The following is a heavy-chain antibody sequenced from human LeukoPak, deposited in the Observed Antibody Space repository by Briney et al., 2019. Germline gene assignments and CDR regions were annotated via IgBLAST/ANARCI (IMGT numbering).Heavy chain of an antibody. V-gene: IGHV3-9*03. Sequence: GRSLRLSCAASGFTFDDYAMHWVRQAPGKGLEWVSGISWNSGSIGYADSVKGRFTISRDNAKNSLYLQMNSLRAEDMALYYCAKGGRSLGYYFDYRGQGTLVTVSS. CDR1: GFTFDDYA. CDR3: AKGGRSLGYYFDY. CDR2: ISWNSGSI. D-gene: IGHD1-26*01. J-gene: IGHJ4*02.